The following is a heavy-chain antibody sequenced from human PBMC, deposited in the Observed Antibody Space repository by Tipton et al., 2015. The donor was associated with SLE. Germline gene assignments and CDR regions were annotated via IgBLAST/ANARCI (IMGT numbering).Heavy chain of an antibody. CDR2: TYYRSKWYN. CDR3: ARGDFWSGQYIDAFDV. Sequence: GLVKPSQTLSLTCAISGDSVSSNSATWTWIRQSPSRGLEWLGRTYYRSKWYNDYAVSVKSRITINPDTSKNHFSLQLNSVTPEDTAVYYCARGDFWSGQYIDAFDVWGQGTMVTVSS. J-gene: IGHJ3*01. V-gene: IGHV6-1*01. D-gene: IGHD3-3*01. CDR1: GDSVSSNSAT.